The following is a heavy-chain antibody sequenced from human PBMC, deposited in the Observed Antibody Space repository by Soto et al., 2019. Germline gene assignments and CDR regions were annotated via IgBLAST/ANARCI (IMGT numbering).Heavy chain of an antibody. D-gene: IGHD6-13*01. Sequence: SETLSLTCAVYGGSFSGYYWSWIRQPPGKGLEWIGEINHSGSTNYNPSLKSRVTISVDTSKNQFSLKLSSVTAADTAVYYCATGRIAAAGRTYYYFDYWGQGTLVTVSS. V-gene: IGHV4-34*01. CDR2: INHSGST. J-gene: IGHJ4*02. CDR3: ATGRIAAAGRTYYYFDY. CDR1: GGSFSGYY.